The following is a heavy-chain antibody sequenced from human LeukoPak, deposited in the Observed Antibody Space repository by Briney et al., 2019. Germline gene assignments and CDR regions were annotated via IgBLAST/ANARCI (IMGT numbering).Heavy chain of an antibody. CDR2: IYHSGST. D-gene: IGHD1-14*01. CDR1: GGSISSGGYS. Sequence: PSGTLSLTCAVSGGSISSGGYSWSWIRQPPGKGLEWIGYIYHSGSTYYNPSLKSRVTISVDRSKNQFSLKLSSVTAADTAVYYCARHNPTYGDFDYWGQGTLVTVSS. CDR3: ARHNPTYGDFDY. J-gene: IGHJ4*02. V-gene: IGHV4-30-2*01.